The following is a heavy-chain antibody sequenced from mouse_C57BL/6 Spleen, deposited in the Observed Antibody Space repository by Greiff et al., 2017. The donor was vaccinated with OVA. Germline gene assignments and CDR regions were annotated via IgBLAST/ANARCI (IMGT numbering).Heavy chain of an antibody. Sequence: VQLQQPGAELVKPGASVKLSCKASGYTFTSYWMHWVKQRPGRGLEGIGRIDPNSGGTKYNEKFKSKATLTVDKPSSTAYMQLSSLTSEDSAVYYCARDGSSHWYFDVWGTGTTVTVSS. V-gene: IGHV1-72*01. D-gene: IGHD1-1*01. CDR3: ARDGSSHWYFDV. CDR2: IDPNSGGT. J-gene: IGHJ1*03. CDR1: GYTFTSYW.